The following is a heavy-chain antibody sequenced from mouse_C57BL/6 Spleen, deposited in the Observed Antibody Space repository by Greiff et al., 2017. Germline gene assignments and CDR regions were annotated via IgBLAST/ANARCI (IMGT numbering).Heavy chain of an antibody. CDR1: GFTFSDYG. Sequence: EVQRVESGGGLVKPGGSLKLSCAASGFTFSDYGMHWVRQAPEKGLEWVAYISSGSSTIYYADTVKGRFTISRDNAKNTLFLQMTSLRSEDTAMYYCARAYYYGSSYGYYFDYWGQGTTLTVSS. CDR2: ISSGSSTI. CDR3: ARAYYYGSSYGYYFDY. J-gene: IGHJ2*01. V-gene: IGHV5-17*01. D-gene: IGHD1-1*01.